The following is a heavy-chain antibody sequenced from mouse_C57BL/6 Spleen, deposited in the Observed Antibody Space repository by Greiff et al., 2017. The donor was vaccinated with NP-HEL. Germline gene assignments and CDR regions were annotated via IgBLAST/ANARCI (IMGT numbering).Heavy chain of an antibody. CDR1: GFSLTSYG. CDR2: IWSGGST. Sequence: QVQLQQSGPGLVQPSQSLSITCTVSGFSLTSYGVHWVRQSPGKGLEWLGVIWSGGSTDYNAAFISRLSISKDNSKSQVFFKMNSLQADDTAIYYCARNPPRPCYAMDYWGQGTSVTVSS. CDR3: ARNPPRPCYAMDY. J-gene: IGHJ4*01. V-gene: IGHV2-2*01.